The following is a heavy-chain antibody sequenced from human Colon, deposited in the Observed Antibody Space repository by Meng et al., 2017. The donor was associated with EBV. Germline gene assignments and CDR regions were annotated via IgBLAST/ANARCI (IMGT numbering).Heavy chain of an antibody. J-gene: IGHJ5*02. D-gene: IGHD4-11*01. CDR1: GDSLTTYY. Sequence: QVQLQESGPGLVKPSXXLSLTCSVPGDSLTTYYWTWIRQSPGRPLEWIGFIYHTGYTSYNPSFRSRVSISVDTSKNQFSLKLTSMTAADTAVYYCARASLTTVTTPNWFDPWCQGTLVTVSS. CDR3: ARASLTTVTTPNWFDP. CDR2: IYHTGYT. V-gene: IGHV4-59*01.